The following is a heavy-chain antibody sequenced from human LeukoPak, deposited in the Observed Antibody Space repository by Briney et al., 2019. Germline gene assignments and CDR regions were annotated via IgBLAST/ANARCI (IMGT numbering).Heavy chain of an antibody. CDR3: AKETPSAEQLVRGLFDY. V-gene: IGHV3-9*01. CDR2: ISWNSGSI. D-gene: IGHD6-13*01. Sequence: PGGSLRLSCAASGFTFDDYAMHWVRQAPGKGLEWVSGISWNSGSIGYADSVKGRFTISRDNAKNSLYLQMNSLRAEDAALYYCAKETPSAEQLVRGLFDYWGQGTLVTVSS. J-gene: IGHJ4*02. CDR1: GFTFDDYA.